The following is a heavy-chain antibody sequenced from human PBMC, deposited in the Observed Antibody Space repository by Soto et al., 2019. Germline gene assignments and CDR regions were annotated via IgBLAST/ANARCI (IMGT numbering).Heavy chain of an antibody. D-gene: IGHD2-21*01. CDR2: TNQDGSAT. Sequence: EVQMVESGGGLVQPGGSLRLSCAASGFSINPYWMSWVRQAPGKGLEWVASTNQDGSATYYVDSVKGRFTISRDNAKNSLYLQTNSLRAEDTAIYYCGKNHIGRGQGTLVTVSS. J-gene: IGHJ4*02. CDR3: GKNHIG. V-gene: IGHV3-7*01. CDR1: GFSINPYW.